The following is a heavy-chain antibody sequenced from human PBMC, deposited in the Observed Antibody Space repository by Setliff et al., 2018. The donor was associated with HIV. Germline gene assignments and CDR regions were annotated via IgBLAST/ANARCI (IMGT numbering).Heavy chain of an antibody. CDR2: IYYSGTA. D-gene: IGHD2-15*01. J-gene: IGHJ6*02. Sequence: PSETLSLTCTVSGGSISGSDYYWGWIRQPPGKGLEWIGSIYYSGTAYYNPSLKSRVTISVDTSKNQFSLKLSSVTAADTAVYYCARGGVKEDIVVVVAATPNYYYYGMDVWGQGTTVTVSS. V-gene: IGHV4-39*01. CDR3: ARGGVKEDIVVVVAATPNYYYYGMDV. CDR1: GGSISGSDYY.